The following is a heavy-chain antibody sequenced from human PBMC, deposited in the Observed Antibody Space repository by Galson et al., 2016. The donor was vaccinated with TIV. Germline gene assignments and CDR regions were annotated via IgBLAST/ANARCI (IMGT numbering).Heavy chain of an antibody. D-gene: IGHD4-17*01. CDR1: GFTFGSYP. J-gene: IGHJ4*02. CDR2: ISYDGSEK. CDR3: ARVFGDDYFDY. Sequence: SLRLSCAASGFTFGSYPMHWVRQAPGKGLEWVAFISYDGSEKYYADSVKGRFTISRVNSKNTLYLQMNSLRTEDTAIYSCARVFGDDYFDYWGQGTLVSVPS. V-gene: IGHV3-30-3*01.